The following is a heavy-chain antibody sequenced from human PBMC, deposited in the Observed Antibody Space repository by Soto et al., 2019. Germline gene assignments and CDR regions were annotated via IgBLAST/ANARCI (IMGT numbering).Heavy chain of an antibody. CDR3: ARSLAPRGNWFDP. D-gene: IGHD3-10*01. V-gene: IGHV4-30-2*01. J-gene: IGHJ5*02. CDR1: GGSISSGGYS. CDR2: IYHSGSA. Sequence: QLQLQESGSGLVKPSQTLSLTCAVSGGSISSGGYSWGWIRQPPGKGLEWIGYIYHSGSAFYNPSLNSRVTISVDRSRNQYSLNLSSLTTADTAVYYCARSLAPRGNWFDPWGQGTLVTVSS.